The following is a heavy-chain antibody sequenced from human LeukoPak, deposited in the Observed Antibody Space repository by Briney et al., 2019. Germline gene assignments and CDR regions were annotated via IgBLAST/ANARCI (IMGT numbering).Heavy chain of an antibody. V-gene: IGHV1-2*02. CDR2: INPNSGGT. CDR3: ARMVGDIVVVPAAMVAFDI. Sequence: ASVTVSCTASGYTFTGYHMHWVRQAPGQGLEWMGWINPNSGGTNYAQKFQGRVAMTRDTSISTAYMELSRLRSDDTAVYYCARMVGDIVVVPAAMVAFDIWGQGTMVTVSS. J-gene: IGHJ3*02. CDR1: GYTFTGYH. D-gene: IGHD2-2*01.